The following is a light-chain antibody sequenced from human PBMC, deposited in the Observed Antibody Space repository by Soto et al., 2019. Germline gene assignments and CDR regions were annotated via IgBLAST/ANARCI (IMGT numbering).Light chain of an antibody. Sequence: QSVLTQPPSVSGVPGQRVTISCTGRSSNIGAGYDVHWYQRLPGTAPKVLIYGNNIRPSGVPDRFSGSKSGTSASLAITGLQAEDEADYYCQSYDSSLSGSYVFGSGTKLTVL. CDR1: SSNIGAGYD. CDR3: QSYDSSLSGSYV. V-gene: IGLV1-40*01. J-gene: IGLJ1*01. CDR2: GNN.